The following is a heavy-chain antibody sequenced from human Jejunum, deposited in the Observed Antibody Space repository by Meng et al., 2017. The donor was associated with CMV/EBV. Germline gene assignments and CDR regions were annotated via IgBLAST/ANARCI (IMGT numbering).Heavy chain of an antibody. D-gene: IGHD4-23*01. V-gene: IGHV4-39*07. CDR3: ATVTVVSQRFDY. J-gene: IGHJ4*02. Sequence: VSGGSISSSSYYWAWIRQSPGKGLEWIGSIYYRGSTYYNPSLESRVIISVDTSKNQFSLKLSSVTAADTAVYYCATVTVVSQRFDYWGQGSLVAVS. CDR2: IYYRGST. CDR1: GGSISSSSYY.